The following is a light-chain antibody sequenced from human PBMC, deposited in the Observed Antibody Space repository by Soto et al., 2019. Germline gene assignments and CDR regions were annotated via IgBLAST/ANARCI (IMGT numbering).Light chain of an antibody. Sequence: ETVITQSPATLSVSPGERATLSCRASQSVSSSYLAWYQQKVGQPPRLLIYAASTRATGIPARFTGSESGTEFTLTISSLQSEDFAVYYCQQYRNSPVTFGGGTKVDIK. J-gene: IGKJ4*01. CDR1: QSVSSSY. CDR2: AAS. V-gene: IGKV3-15*01. CDR3: QQYRNSPVT.